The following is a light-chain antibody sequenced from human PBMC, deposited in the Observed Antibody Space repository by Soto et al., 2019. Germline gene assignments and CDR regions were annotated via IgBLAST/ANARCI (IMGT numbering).Light chain of an antibody. Sequence: EIVMTQSPATLSVSAGESATLXXRASQSVSSNLAWYQQKPGQAPRLXIYGASTRATGIPARSSGSGSGTEFTLTISSLQSEDFAVYYCQQYNNWPLTFGGGTKVDIK. V-gene: IGKV3-15*01. CDR2: GAS. CDR1: QSVSSN. J-gene: IGKJ4*01. CDR3: QQYNNWPLT.